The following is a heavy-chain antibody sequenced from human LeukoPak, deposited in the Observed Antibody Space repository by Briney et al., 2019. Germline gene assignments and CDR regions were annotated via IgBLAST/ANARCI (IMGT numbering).Heavy chain of an antibody. CDR3: ARLPRASMVRGVDTYGMDV. CDR1: GYSFTSYW. Sequence: GESLKISCKGSGYSFTSYWIGWVRQMPGKGLEWMGIIYPGDSDTRYSPSFQGQVTISADKSISTAYLQWSSLKASDTAMYYCARLPRASMVRGVDTYGMDVWGQGTTVTVS. D-gene: IGHD3-10*01. CDR2: IYPGDSDT. V-gene: IGHV5-51*01. J-gene: IGHJ6*02.